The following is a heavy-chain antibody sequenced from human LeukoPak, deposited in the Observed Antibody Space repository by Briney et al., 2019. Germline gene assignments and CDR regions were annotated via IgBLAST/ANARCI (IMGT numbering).Heavy chain of an antibody. Sequence: GGALRLSCAASGFTFSSYAMSWVRQAPGKGLEWVSAIRDSGSSAHYADSVKGRFTTSRDNSKNTLFLQMNSLRAEDTAIYYCAKYGPQDSGSSHFDYWGQGALVTVSS. CDR3: AKYGPQDSGSSHFDY. D-gene: IGHD1-26*01. CDR1: GFTFSSYA. J-gene: IGHJ4*02. CDR2: IRDSGSSA. V-gene: IGHV3-23*01.